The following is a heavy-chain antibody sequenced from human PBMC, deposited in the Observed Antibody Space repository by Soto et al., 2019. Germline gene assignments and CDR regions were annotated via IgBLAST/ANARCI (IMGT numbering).Heavy chain of an antibody. CDR2: IYYSGST. CDR1: GGSISSYY. J-gene: IGHJ4*02. Sequence: SETLSLTCTVSGGSISSYYWTWIRQPPGKGLEWIGYIYYSGSTYYNPSLKSRVTMSVDTSKNQFSLKLTSVTAVDTAVYHCARREIQGPIEYWGQGTLVTVSS. D-gene: IGHD1-26*01. V-gene: IGHV4-59*04. CDR3: ARREIQGPIEY.